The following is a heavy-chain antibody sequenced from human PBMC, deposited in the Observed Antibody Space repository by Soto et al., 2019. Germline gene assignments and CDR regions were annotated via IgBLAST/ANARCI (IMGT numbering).Heavy chain of an antibody. D-gene: IGHD6-13*01. CDR3: ARLRSSSPDYYYYYMDV. CDR1: GGSISSYY. CDR2: IYYSGST. V-gene: IGHV4-59*08. Sequence: SETLSLTCTVSGGSISSYYWSWIRQPPGKGLEWIGYIYYSGSTNYNPSLKSRVTIPVDTSKNQFSLKLSSVTAADTAVYYCARLRSSSPDYYYYYMDVWGKGTTVTVSS. J-gene: IGHJ6*03.